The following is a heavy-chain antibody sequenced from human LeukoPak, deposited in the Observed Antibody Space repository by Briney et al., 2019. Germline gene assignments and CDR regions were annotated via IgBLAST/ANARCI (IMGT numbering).Heavy chain of an antibody. V-gene: IGHV3-21*01. D-gene: IGHD2-2*01. CDR1: GFTSSSYS. Sequence: PGGPLRISCAASGFTSSSYSMNWVRQAPAKGLDWVSSISSSSSYIYYADSVKGRFTISRDNAKNSLYLQMNSLRAEDTAVYYCARAVEDCSSTSCFYFDYWGQGTLVTVSS. CDR2: ISSSSSYI. CDR3: ARAVEDCSSTSCFYFDY. J-gene: IGHJ4*02.